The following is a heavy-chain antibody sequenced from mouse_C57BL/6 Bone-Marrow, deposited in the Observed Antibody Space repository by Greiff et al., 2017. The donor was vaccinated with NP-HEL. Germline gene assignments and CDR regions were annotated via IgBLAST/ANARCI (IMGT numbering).Heavy chain of an antibody. Sequence: QVQLQQPGAELVKPGASVKMSCKASGYTFTSYWITWVKQRPGPGLEWIGDIYPGSGSTNYNEKFKSKATLTVDTSSSTAYMQLSSLTSEDSAVYYCARVGVTTGDWYFDVWGTGTTVTVSS. J-gene: IGHJ1*03. CDR2: IYPGSGST. D-gene: IGHD2-2*01. CDR1: GYTFTSYW. CDR3: ARVGVTTGDWYFDV. V-gene: IGHV1-55*01.